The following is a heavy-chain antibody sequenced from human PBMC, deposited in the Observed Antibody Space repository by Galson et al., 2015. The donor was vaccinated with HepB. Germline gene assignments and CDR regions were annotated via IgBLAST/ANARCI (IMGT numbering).Heavy chain of an antibody. CDR1: GFTFSSYS. CDR3: AREGRDIVVVPAAILGYNWFDP. Sequence: SLRLSCAASGFTFSSYSMNWVRQAPGKGLEWVSSISNSSSYKYYADSVKGRFTISRDNAKDSLFLQIDSLRADDTAVYYCAREGRDIVVVPAAILGYNWFDPWGQGTLVTVSS. D-gene: IGHD2-2*01. V-gene: IGHV3-21*01. J-gene: IGHJ5*02. CDR2: ISNSSSYK.